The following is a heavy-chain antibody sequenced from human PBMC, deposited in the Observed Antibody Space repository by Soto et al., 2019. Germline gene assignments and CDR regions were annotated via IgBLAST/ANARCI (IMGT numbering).Heavy chain of an antibody. Sequence: ASVKVSCKASGYTFTGYYMHWVRQAPGQGLEWMGWINPNSGGTNYAQKFQGWVTMTRDTSISTGYMELSRLRSDVTAVYYCARADYLYCSGGSCYPLQAIAYWGQGTLVTVSS. CDR3: ARADYLYCSGGSCYPLQAIAY. CDR1: GYTFTGYY. D-gene: IGHD2-15*01. V-gene: IGHV1-2*04. CDR2: INPNSGGT. J-gene: IGHJ4*02.